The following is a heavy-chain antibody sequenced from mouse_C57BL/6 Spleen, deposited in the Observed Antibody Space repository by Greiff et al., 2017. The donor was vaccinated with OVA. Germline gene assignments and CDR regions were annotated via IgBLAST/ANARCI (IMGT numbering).Heavy chain of an antibody. CDR3: ARQGIYYGNYYWYFDV. CDR2: IYPGSGST. CDR1: GYTFTSYW. V-gene: IGHV1-55*01. D-gene: IGHD2-1*01. Sequence: QVQLQQPGAELVKPGASVKMSCKASGYTFTSYWITWVKQRPGQGLEWIGDIYPGSGSTNYNEKFKSKATLTVDTSSSTAYMQLSSLTSEDSAVYYCARQGIYYGNYYWYFDVWGTGTTVTVSS. J-gene: IGHJ1*03.